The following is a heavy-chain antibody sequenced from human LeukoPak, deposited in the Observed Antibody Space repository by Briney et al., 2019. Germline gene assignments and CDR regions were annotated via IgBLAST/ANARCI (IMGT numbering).Heavy chain of an antibody. V-gene: IGHV3-30-3*01. J-gene: IGHJ4*02. Sequence: GGSLRLSCAASEFTFSTYAMHWVRQAPGKGLEWVAFISYDGSNKFYADSVKGRFTVSRDNSKNTLYLELNSLRAEDTAVYYCARTGNYYGSGSYYNPFDYWGQGTLVTISS. CDR2: ISYDGSNK. CDR3: ARTGNYYGSGSYYNPFDY. D-gene: IGHD3-10*01. CDR1: EFTFSTYA.